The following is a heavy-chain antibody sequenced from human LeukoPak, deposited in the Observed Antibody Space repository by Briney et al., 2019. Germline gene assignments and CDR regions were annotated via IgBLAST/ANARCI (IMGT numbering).Heavy chain of an antibody. Sequence: SETLSLTCTVSGGSISSYYWSWIRQPPGKGLEWIGLIHYSGTTNYNPSLKSRVTMSVDTSKNQFSLKLTSATAADTAMYYCAGSAYYFFDFWGQGTLVTGSS. CDR2: IHYSGTT. J-gene: IGHJ4*02. CDR1: GGSISSYY. V-gene: IGHV4-59*08. D-gene: IGHD2-15*01. CDR3: AGSAYYFFDF.